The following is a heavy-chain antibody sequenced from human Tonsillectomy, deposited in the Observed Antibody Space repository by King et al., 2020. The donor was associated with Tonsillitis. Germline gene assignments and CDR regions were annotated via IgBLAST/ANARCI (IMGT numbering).Heavy chain of an antibody. CDR2: IYYSGST. Sequence: VQLQESGPGLVKPSETLSLTCTVSGGSISSSSYYWGWIRQPPGKGLEWIGSIYYSGSTYYNPSLKSRVTISVDTSKNQFSLKLSSVTAADTAVYYCARHRVYCSSTSCYWETYYYYYGMDVWGQGTTVTVSS. J-gene: IGHJ6*02. CDR1: GGSISSSSYY. D-gene: IGHD2-2*01. CDR3: ARHRVYCSSTSCYWETYYYYYGMDV. V-gene: IGHV4-39*01.